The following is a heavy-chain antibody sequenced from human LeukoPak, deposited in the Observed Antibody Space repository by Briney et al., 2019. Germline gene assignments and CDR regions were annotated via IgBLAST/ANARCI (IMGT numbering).Heavy chain of an antibody. Sequence: PGGSLRLSCAASGFTFSSYAMSWARQAPGKGLEWVSAISGSGGSTYYADSVKGRFTISRDNSKNTLYLQMNSLRAEDTAVYYCAKRNDYGDSRFDYWGQGTLVTVSS. CDR3: AKRNDYGDSRFDY. D-gene: IGHD4-17*01. V-gene: IGHV3-23*01. J-gene: IGHJ4*02. CDR2: ISGSGGST. CDR1: GFTFSSYA.